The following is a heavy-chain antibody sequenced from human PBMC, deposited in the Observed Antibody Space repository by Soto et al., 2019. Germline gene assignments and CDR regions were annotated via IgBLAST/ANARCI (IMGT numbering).Heavy chain of an antibody. J-gene: IGHJ4*02. CDR2: IWVDGSNK. CDR3: ATTGPY. Sequence: QVQLVESGGGVVQPGRSLRLSCAASGFTFSSYGMHWVRQAPGTGLEWVAGIWVDGSNKFYADSVKGRFTISRDNSKNTVSLQMNSLRAEDSAAYYCATTGPYWGQGNLGTVSS. V-gene: IGHV3-33*01. CDR1: GFTFSSYG.